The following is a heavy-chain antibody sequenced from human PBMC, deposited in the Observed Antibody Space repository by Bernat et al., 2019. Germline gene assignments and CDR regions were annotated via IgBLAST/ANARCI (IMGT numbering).Heavy chain of an antibody. CDR2: INGDGVRT. D-gene: IGHD3-10*01. CDR1: GFSFSSYW. V-gene: IGHV3-74*01. Sequence: EVQLVESGGGLVQPGGSLRVSCAASGFSFSSYWMHWVRQAPGEGLVWVSCINGDGVRTRDADSVKGRFTISRDNAKNTLYLQMNSLRDEDTAVYYCAKGSGDYYGSGNPNYWGQGTLVTVSS. CDR3: AKGSGDYYGSGNPNY. J-gene: IGHJ4*02.